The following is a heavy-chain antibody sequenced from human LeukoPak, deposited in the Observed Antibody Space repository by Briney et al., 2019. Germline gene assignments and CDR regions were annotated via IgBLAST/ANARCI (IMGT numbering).Heavy chain of an antibody. CDR2: ISSGGSTI. V-gene: IGHV3-48*03. Sequence: PGGPLRLSCAASGFTFSSYEMNWVRQAPGKGLEWVSYISSGGSTIYYADSVKGRFTISRDNAKNSLYLQMNSLRAEDTAVYYCARDLYGGKSYGPPGEGGFDYWGQGTLVTVSS. J-gene: IGHJ4*02. CDR1: GFTFSSYE. CDR3: ARDLYGGKSYGPPGEGGFDY. D-gene: IGHD4-23*01.